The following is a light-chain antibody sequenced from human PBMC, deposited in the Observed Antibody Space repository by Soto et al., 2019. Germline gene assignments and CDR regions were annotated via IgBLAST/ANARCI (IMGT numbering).Light chain of an antibody. J-gene: IGLJ1*01. V-gene: IGLV2-14*01. Sequence: QSVLTQPASVSGSPGQSITVSCTGTSSDVGGHNYVSWFQQHPGQAPKLLIYEVTTRPSGVSTRFSGSKSGNTASLTISGLQAEDEADYHCSSYSSSGTLFVFGTGTKV. CDR2: EVT. CDR1: SSDVGGHNY. CDR3: SSYSSSGTLFV.